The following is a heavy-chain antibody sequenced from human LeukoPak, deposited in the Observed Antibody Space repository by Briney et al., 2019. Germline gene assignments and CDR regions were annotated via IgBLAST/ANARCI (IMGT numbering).Heavy chain of an antibody. D-gene: IGHD3-22*01. Sequence: GGSLRLSCAASEFTVISNYMTWVRQAPGKGLEWVSVIYSGGRTYYADSVKGRFTISRDNSKNTLYLKMNSLSAEDTAVYYCARAYYYDSSGYPYFDYWGQGTLVTVSS. CDR3: ARAYYYDSSGYPYFDY. V-gene: IGHV3-53*01. CDR1: EFTVISNY. CDR2: IYSGGRT. J-gene: IGHJ4*02.